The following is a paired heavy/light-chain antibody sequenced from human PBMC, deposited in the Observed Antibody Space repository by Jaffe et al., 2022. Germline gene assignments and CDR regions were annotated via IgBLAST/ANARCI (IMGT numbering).Heavy chain of an antibody. V-gene: IGHV4-30-2*01. Sequence: QLQLQESGSGLVKPSQTLSLTCAVSGGSISSGGYSWSWIRQPPGKGLEWIGYIYHSGSTYYNPSLKSRVTISVDRSKNQFSLKLSSVTAADTAVYYCARVGPDDYSNPNLGDYYYYMDVWGKGTTVTVSS. CDR3: ARVGPDDYSNPNLGDYYYYMDV. J-gene: IGHJ6*03. CDR1: GGSISSGGYS. D-gene: IGHD4-4*01. CDR2: IYHSGST.
Light chain of an antibody. V-gene: IGLV1-40*01. J-gene: IGLJ2*01. Sequence: QSVLTQPPSVSGAPGQRVTISCTGSSSNIGAGYDVHWYQQLPGTAPKLLIYGNSNRPSGVPDRFSGSKSGTSASLAITGLQAEDEADYYCQSYDSSLSALFGGGTKLTVL. CDR2: GNS. CDR1: SSNIGAGYD. CDR3: QSYDSSLSAL.